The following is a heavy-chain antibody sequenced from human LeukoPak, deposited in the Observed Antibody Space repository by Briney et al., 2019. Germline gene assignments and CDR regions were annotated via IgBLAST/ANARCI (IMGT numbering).Heavy chain of an antibody. CDR3: ASDRGSRADFPHY. CDR1: GGSIGGSNYY. V-gene: IGHV4-39*01. J-gene: IGHJ4*02. Sequence: SETLSLTCTVSGGSIGGSNYYWAWIRQPPGKELEWIGSIYYSGTTYYNPSLKSRVTISVDTSKNQFSLKLTSVTAADTAVYYCASDRGSRADFPHYWGQGTLVTVSS. D-gene: IGHD2-2*01. CDR2: IYYSGTT.